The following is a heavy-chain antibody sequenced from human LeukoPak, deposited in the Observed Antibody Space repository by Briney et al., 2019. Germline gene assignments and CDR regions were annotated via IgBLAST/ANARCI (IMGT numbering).Heavy chain of an antibody. J-gene: IGHJ4*02. CDR2: IKTDGSTT. Sequence: GSLRLSCAASGFTFSNFWMHWVRQAPGKGPVWVSRIKTDGSTTSYADSVKGRFTISRDNAKNTLYLQMNSLRAEDTAVYYCARKPAPTDWGQGTLVTVSS. CDR3: ARKPAPTD. CDR1: GFTFSNFW. V-gene: IGHV3-74*01.